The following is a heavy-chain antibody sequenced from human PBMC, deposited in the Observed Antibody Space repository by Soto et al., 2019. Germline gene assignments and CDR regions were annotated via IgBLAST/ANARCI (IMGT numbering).Heavy chain of an antibody. D-gene: IGHD2-15*01. J-gene: IGHJ3*02. Sequence: GGSLRLSCAASGFTFSSYGMHWVRQAPGKGLEWVAVIWYDGSNKYYADSVKGRFTISRENSKNTLYLQMNSLRAEDTAVYYCARDRVVAAKFVEAFDIWGQGTMVTVSS. V-gene: IGHV3-33*01. CDR2: IWYDGSNK. CDR1: GFTFSSYG. CDR3: ARDRVVAAKFVEAFDI.